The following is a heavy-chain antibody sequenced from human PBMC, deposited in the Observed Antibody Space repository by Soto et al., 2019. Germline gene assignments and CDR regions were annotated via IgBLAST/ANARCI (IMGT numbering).Heavy chain of an antibody. J-gene: IGHJ5*02. CDR2: IYESGTI. CDR1: GGSIGGAGYS. D-gene: IGHD3-10*01. V-gene: IGHV4-30-2*01. CDR3: ARAQFYSGSGNYHNLMFDP. Sequence: SETLSLTCAVSGGSIGGAGYSWSWIRQPPGGGLDWIGYIYESGTILYNPSLKTRLTISLNWSNKQFSLTLNSVTAADTAVYYCARAQFYSGSGNYHNLMFDPWGQGTQVTVSS.